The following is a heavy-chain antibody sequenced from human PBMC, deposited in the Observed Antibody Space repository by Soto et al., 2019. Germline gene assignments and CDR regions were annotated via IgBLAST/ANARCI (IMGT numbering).Heavy chain of an antibody. Sequence: SPTLSLSCAISGDSVSSNSAAWNWIRQSPSRGLEWLGRTYYRSKWYNDYAVSVKSRITLNPDTSKNQFSLQLNSVTPEDTAVYYCARGLLWFGELTYYYMDVWGKGTTVTVSS. CDR3: ARGLLWFGELTYYYMDV. CDR1: GDSVSSNSAA. D-gene: IGHD3-10*01. V-gene: IGHV6-1*01. J-gene: IGHJ6*03. CDR2: TYYRSKWYN.